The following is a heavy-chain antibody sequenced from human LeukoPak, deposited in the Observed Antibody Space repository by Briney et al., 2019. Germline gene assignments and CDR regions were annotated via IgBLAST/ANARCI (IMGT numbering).Heavy chain of an antibody. J-gene: IGHJ4*02. CDR3: ARSARLMKGVVEVTALDD. Sequence: QSGGSLRLSCAASGVTFSSYAMSWVRQAPGKGLEWVAVISYDGSNKYYADSVEGRFTISRDNAKNSLYLEMNSLRADDTAVYYCARSARLMKGVVEVTALDDWGQGTLVTVSS. V-gene: IGHV3-30*03. CDR1: GVTFSSYA. D-gene: IGHD3-3*01. CDR2: ISYDGSNK.